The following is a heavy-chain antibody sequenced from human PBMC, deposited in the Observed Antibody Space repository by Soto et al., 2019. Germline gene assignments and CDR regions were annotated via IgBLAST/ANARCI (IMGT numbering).Heavy chain of an antibody. CDR2: ISYDGSNK. V-gene: IGHV3-30*18. D-gene: IGHD2-21*02. CDR3: AKDKVPVVVTAPLDY. Sequence: HPGGSLRLSCAASGFTFSSYGMHWVRQAPGKGLEWVAVISYDGSNKYYADSVKGRFTISRDNSKNTLYLQMNSLRAEDTAVYYCAKDKVPVVVTAPLDYWGQGTLVTVSS. J-gene: IGHJ4*02. CDR1: GFTFSSYG.